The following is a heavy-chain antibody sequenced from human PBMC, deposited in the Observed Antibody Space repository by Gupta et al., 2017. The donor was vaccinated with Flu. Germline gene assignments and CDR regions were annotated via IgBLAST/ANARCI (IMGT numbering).Heavy chain of an antibody. V-gene: IGHV3-9*01. J-gene: IGHJ3*02. CDR3: ARADAALGDALNI. CDR2: ISWNSNAV. D-gene: IGHD5-18*01. Sequence: VRQAPGKGLEWDSGISWNSNAVGYADSVKGRFTISRDNAKNSLYLQMNTVTAEDTALYYCARADAALGDALNIWGRGTLVTVSS.